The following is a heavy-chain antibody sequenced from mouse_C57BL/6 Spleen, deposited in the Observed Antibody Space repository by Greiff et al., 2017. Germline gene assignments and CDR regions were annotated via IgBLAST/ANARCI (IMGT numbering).Heavy chain of an antibody. CDR3: ARVYYDGSRTYYYAMDY. CDR1: GYTFTSYW. J-gene: IGHJ4*01. V-gene: IGHV1-64*01. CDR2: IHPNSGST. Sequence: VQLQQPGAELVKPGASVKLSCKASGYTFTSYWMHWVKQRPGQGLEWIGMIHPNSGSTNYNEKFKSKATLTVAKSSSTAYMQRSSLTSEDAAVYDCARVYYDGSRTYYYAMDYWGQGASVTVSS. D-gene: IGHD1-1*01.